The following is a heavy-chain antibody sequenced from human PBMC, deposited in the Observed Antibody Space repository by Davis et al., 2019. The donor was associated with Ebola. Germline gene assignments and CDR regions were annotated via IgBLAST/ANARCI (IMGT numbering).Heavy chain of an antibody. J-gene: IGHJ4*02. V-gene: IGHV3-73*01. CDR3: TSTLDGDYVDY. D-gene: IGHD4-17*01. Sequence: GGSLRLSCSASGFTFSAHTMHWVRQASGKGLEWVGRIRSKANSYATAYAASVKGRFTISRDDSKNTAYLQMNSLKTEDTAVYYCTSTLDGDYVDYWGQGTLVTVSS. CDR1: GFTFSAHT. CDR2: IRSKANSYAT.